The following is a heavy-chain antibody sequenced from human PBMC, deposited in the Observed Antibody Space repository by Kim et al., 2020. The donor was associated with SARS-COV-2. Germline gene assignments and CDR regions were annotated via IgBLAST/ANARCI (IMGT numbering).Heavy chain of an antibody. J-gene: IGHJ4*02. Sequence: GGSLRLSCVASGFTFSRNGMHWVRQAPGKGLEWVAVISDDGSSQYYADSVEGRFTISRDTSKNTLYLLMTSLRPDDTALYFCAKERDSFGIDYWGQGTLVTVSS. CDR3: AKERDSFGIDY. D-gene: IGHD3-10*01. CDR2: ISDDGSSQ. V-gene: IGHV3-30*18. CDR1: GFTFSRNG.